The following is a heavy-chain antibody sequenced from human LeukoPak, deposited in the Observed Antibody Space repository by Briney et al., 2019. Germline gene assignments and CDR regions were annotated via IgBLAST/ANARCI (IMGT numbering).Heavy chain of an antibody. CDR2: IFDSGYS. CDR1: GGSISSGTSS. Sequence: SETLSLTCTVSGGSISSGTSSWSWIRQHPGKGLEWLVYIFDSGYSYYNPSLKSRLSMSVDTSKNRFSLTLSSVTAADTAIYYCAKTNTPDNWFDPWGQGTLVTVSS. J-gene: IGHJ5*02. CDR3: AKTNTPDNWFDP. V-gene: IGHV4-31*03.